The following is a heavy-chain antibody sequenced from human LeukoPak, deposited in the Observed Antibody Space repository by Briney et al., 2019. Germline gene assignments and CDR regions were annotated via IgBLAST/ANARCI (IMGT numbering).Heavy chain of an antibody. J-gene: IGHJ4*02. Sequence: PSETLSLTCTVSGGSISSGTYYWDWIRQPAGKGLEWIGRIYTSGSTNYNPSLKSRVTISVDTSKNQFSLNLISVTAADTAVYYCARMDIDYGGNFPSYYFDSWGQGTLVTVSS. CDR2: IYTSGST. CDR3: ARMDIDYGGNFPSYYFDS. D-gene: IGHD4-23*01. V-gene: IGHV4-61*02. CDR1: GGSISSGTYY.